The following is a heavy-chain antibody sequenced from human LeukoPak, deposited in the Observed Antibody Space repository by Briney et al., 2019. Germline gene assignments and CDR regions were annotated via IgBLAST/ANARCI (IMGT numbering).Heavy chain of an antibody. CDR3: ARSGSGRTGNWFDP. Sequence: GASVKVSCKASGYTFTGYYMHWVRQAPGQGLEWMGWINPNSGGTNYAQKFQGRVTMTRDTSISTAYMELSRLRSDDTAVYYCARSGSGRTGNWFDPWGQGTLVTVSS. CDR2: INPNSGGT. J-gene: IGHJ5*02. D-gene: IGHD3-10*01. CDR1: GYTFTGYY. V-gene: IGHV1-2*02.